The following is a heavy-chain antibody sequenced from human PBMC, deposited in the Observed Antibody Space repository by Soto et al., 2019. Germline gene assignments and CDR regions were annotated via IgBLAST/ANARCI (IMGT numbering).Heavy chain of an antibody. CDR1: GDTFKNCV. V-gene: IGHV1-69*01. Sequence: QVQVVQSGVEVRMPGSSVKVSCKASGDTFKNCVISWVRQAPGQGLEWMGGIIPLFGTTDFAQRFQGRLTITTDESTTTAYMELSRLGSEDTATYYCAAELGFGKLSVVWGQGTTVIVSS. CDR2: IIPLFGTT. J-gene: IGHJ6*02. CDR3: AAELGFGKLSVV. D-gene: IGHD3-10*01.